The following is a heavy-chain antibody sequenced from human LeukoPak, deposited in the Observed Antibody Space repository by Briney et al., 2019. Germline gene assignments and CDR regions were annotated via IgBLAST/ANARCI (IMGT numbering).Heavy chain of an antibody. J-gene: IGHJ6*03. CDR3: ARDPFFLYYYYYMDV. CDR1: GGSISSSSYY. D-gene: IGHD2/OR15-2a*01. CDR2: IYYSGST. Sequence: ETLSLTCTVSGGSISSSSYYWGWIRQPPGKGLEWIGCIYYSGSTYYNPSLKSRVTISVDTSKNEFSLKLSSVTAADTAVYYCARDPFFLYYYYYMDVWGKGTTVTVPS. V-gene: IGHV4-39*07.